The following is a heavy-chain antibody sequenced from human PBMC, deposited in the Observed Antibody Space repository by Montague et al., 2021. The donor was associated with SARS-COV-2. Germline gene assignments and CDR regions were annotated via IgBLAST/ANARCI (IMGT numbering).Heavy chain of an antibody. CDR2: IYNSWST. V-gene: IGHV4-59*08. Sequence: SETLSLTCTVSGGSISTNYWCWIRQPQGKGLERMGYIYNSWSTNYNSYPKSRVTISVDMSKNQFSLKLSPVTAADTAVYYCARHGPFVVVTAIHDTFDIWGQGTMVTVSS. D-gene: IGHD2-21*02. J-gene: IGHJ3*02. CDR1: GGSISTNY. CDR3: ARHGPFVVVTAIHDTFDI.